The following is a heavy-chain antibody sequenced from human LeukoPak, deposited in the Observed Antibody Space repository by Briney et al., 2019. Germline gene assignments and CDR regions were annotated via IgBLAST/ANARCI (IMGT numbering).Heavy chain of an antibody. CDR1: GYTFTGYY. V-gene: IGHV1-2*02. CDR2: INANSGGT. J-gene: IGHJ4*02. CDR3: ARDLGSGWIIVDY. Sequence: EASVKVSCKASGYTFTGYYIHWVRQAPGQGLEWMGWINANSGGTNSAQKFQGRVTLTRGTSISTAYLELSSLRSDDTAVYYCARDLGSGWIIVDYWGQGTLVTVSS. D-gene: IGHD6-19*01.